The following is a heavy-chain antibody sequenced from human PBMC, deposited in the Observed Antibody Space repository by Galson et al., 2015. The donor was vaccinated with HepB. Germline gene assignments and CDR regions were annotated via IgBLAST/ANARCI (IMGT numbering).Heavy chain of an antibody. D-gene: IGHD4-17*01. V-gene: IGHV1-69*02. Sequence: SVKVSCKASGGTFSSYTISWVRQAPGQGLEWMGRIIPILGIANYAQKFQGGVTITADKSTSTAYMELSSLRSEDTAVYYCTLYGDYPNWFDPWGQGTLVTVSS. J-gene: IGHJ5*02. CDR2: IIPILGIA. CDR3: TLYGDYPNWFDP. CDR1: GGTFSSYT.